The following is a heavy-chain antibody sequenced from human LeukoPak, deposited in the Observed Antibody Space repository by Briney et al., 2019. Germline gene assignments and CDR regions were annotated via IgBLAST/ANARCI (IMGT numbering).Heavy chain of an antibody. CDR1: GYTFTGYY. J-gene: IGHJ6*02. CDR2: INPNSGGT. D-gene: IGHD2-2*02. CDR3: ASGRRCSSTSCYSSLRSPYYYGMDV. V-gene: IGHV1-2*02. Sequence: GASVKVSCKASGYTFTGYYMHWVRQAPGQGLEWMGWINPNSGGTNYAQKFQGRVTMTRDTSISTAYMELSRLRSDDTAVYYCASGRRCSSTSCYSSLRSPYYYGMDVWGQGTTVTVSS.